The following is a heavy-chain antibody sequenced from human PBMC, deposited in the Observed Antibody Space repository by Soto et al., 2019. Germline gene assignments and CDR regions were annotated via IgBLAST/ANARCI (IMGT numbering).Heavy chain of an antibody. D-gene: IGHD2-15*01. CDR3: ARYYCAGGTCYHFEH. V-gene: IGHV4-59*07. CDR2: VDYNLDT. Sequence: PADPLSLTCAVYGGSFSGYYWSWIRHLSGKGLEWIGYVDYNLDTDSNPPRTYRVTISVETAKNEFSLSLSSVTIEDLELYYWARYYCAGGTCYHFEHWSQGTLVTLS. J-gene: IGHJ4*02. CDR1: GGSFSGYY.